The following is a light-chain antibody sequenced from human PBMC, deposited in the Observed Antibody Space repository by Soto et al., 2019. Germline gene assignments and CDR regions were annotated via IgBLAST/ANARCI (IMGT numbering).Light chain of an antibody. V-gene: IGLV1-47*01. CDR3: AAWDDNLSGLYV. CDR2: RNS. J-gene: IGLJ1*01. Sequence: QPVLTQSPSASGTPGQRVTISCSGSASTIGRNYVYWYQQLPGTAPKLLIYRNSQRPSGVPDRFSGSKSGTSASLAISGLRSEDEADYYCAAWDDNLSGLYVFGAGTKLTV. CDR1: ASTIGRNY.